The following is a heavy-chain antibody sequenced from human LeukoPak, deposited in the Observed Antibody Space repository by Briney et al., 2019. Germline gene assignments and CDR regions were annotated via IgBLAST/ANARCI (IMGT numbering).Heavy chain of an antibody. D-gene: IGHD2-2*02. V-gene: IGHV3-23*01. J-gene: IGHJ5*02. CDR2: ISGSGGTT. CDR3: AKDRSPAAIINRFDP. CDR1: GFTFSSYG. Sequence: GGSLRLSCAVSGFTFSSYGTSWVRQSPGKGLEWVSAISGSGGTTYYVDSVKGRFTISRDNSKNTLYLQMNSLRVEDTAVYYCAKDRSPAAIINRFDPWGQGTLVTVSS.